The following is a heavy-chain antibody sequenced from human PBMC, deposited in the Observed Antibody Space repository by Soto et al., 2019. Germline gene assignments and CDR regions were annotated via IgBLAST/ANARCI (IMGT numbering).Heavy chain of an antibody. CDR3: ARDPAPEAY. J-gene: IGHJ4*02. V-gene: IGHV1-18*03. Sequence: QVQLVQSGAEVKKPGALVKVSCKASGYTFTSYAISWVRQAPGQGLEWMGWISAYNGNTHNAQKLQVRVTMTTDTSTSTAYMELRSLRCDGMAVYDCARDPAPEAYGCQGTRVTVPS. CDR1: GYTFTSYA. CDR2: ISAYNGNT.